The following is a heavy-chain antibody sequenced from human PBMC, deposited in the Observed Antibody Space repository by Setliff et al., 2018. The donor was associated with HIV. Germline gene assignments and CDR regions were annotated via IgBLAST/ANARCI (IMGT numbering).Heavy chain of an antibody. CDR2: VYYSGST. Sequence: SETLSLTCTVSGDSSSNDYWTWVRQPPGKGLEWIGSVYYSGSTYYNPSLKSRLTISVDTSTNKFSLKLSSVTAADTAVYYCARLRGLNLEPFDYWGQGTLVTVSS. CDR3: ARLRGLNLEPFDY. J-gene: IGHJ4*02. CDR1: GDSSSNDY. V-gene: IGHV4-59*05. D-gene: IGHD1-1*01.